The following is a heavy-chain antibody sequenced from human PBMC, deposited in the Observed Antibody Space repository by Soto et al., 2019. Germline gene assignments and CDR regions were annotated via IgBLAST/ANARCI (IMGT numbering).Heavy chain of an antibody. CDR1: GVSVSNGLYY. V-gene: IGHV4-61*01. D-gene: IGHD3-22*01. Sequence: QVQLQESGPGLVKPSETLSLTCSVSGVSVSNGLYYWTWVRQPPGKGLEWVGLIYVAGNTNYNPSLKSRVNMSLDTSKHQFSLRLSAVTTADTAVYYCARVKYSRDGYNEFFDVWGLGTLVTVSS. J-gene: IGHJ5*02. CDR2: IYVAGNT. CDR3: ARVKYSRDGYNEFFDV.